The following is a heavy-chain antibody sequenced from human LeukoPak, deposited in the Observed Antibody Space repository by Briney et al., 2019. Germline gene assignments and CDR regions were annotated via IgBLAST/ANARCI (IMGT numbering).Heavy chain of an antibody. J-gene: IGHJ6*03. CDR1: GFTFSSFG. Sequence: GGSLRLSCAASGFTFSSFGMSWVRQAPGKGLEWVSAISSTGGTAYYADSVKGRFTISRDNSKNTLYLQMNSLRAEDTAVYYCAKSRNQMVRDSSGYYYLPYSPYMDVWGKGTTVTVSS. CDR3: AKSRNQMVRDSSGYYYLPYSPYMDV. V-gene: IGHV3-23*01. D-gene: IGHD3-22*01. CDR2: ISSTGGTA.